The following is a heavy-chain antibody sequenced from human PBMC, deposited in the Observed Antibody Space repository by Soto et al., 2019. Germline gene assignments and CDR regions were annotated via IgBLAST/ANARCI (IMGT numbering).Heavy chain of an antibody. CDR1: GYTFTGYY. V-gene: IGHV1-2*04. D-gene: IGHD3-22*01. J-gene: IGHJ4*02. Sequence: GASVKVSCKASGYTFTGYYMHWVRQAPGQGLEWMGWINPNSGGTNYAQKFQGWVTMTRDTSISTAYMELSRLRSDDTAVYYCARGWSYYYDSSGYSSFDYWGQGTLVTVSS. CDR2: INPNSGGT. CDR3: ARGWSYYYDSSGYSSFDY.